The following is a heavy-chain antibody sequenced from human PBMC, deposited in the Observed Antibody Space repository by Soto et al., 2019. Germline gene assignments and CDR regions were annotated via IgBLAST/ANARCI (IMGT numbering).Heavy chain of an antibody. CDR1: GFTFSSYS. J-gene: IGHJ4*02. Sequence: GGSLRLSCAASGFTFSSYSMNWVRQAPRKGLEWVSSISSSSSYIYYADSVKGRFTISRDNAKNSLYLQMNSLRAEDTAVYYCARDRQQLAYFDYWGQGTLVTVSS. CDR3: ARDRQQLAYFDY. CDR2: ISSSSSYI. V-gene: IGHV3-21*01. D-gene: IGHD6-13*01.